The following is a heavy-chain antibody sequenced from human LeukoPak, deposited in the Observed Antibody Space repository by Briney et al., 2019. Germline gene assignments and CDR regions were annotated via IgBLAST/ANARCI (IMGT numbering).Heavy chain of an antibody. J-gene: IGHJ5*02. D-gene: IGHD2-15*01. V-gene: IGHV3-11*01. CDR1: GFTFSDYY. CDR3: ARPRLSSYGPNWFDP. CDR2: ISSSGSTI. Sequence: GGSLRLSCAASGFTFSDYYMRWIRQAPGKGLEWVSYISSSGSTIYYADSVKGRFTISRDNAKNSLYLQMNSLRAEDTAVYYCARPRLSSYGPNWFDPWGQGTLVTVSS.